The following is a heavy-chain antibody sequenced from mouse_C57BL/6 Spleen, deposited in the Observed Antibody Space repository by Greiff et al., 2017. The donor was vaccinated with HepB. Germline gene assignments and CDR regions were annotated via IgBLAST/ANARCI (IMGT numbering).Heavy chain of an antibody. CDR2: IDPSDSYT. J-gene: IGHJ2*01. D-gene: IGHD3-2*02. CDR3: ARAPAAQAPFDY. V-gene: IGHV1-59*01. CDR1: GYTFTSYW. Sequence: QVQLQQPGAELVRPGTSVKLSCKASGYTFTSYWMHWVKQRPGQGLEWIGVIDPSDSYTNYNQKFKGKATLTVDTSSSTAYMQLSSLTSEDSAVYYCARAPAAQAPFDYWGQGTTLTVSS.